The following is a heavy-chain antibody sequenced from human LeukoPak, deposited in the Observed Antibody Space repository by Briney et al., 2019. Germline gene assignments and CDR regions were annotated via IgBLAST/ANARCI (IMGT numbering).Heavy chain of an antibody. V-gene: IGHV4-39*01. CDR2: IYYSGST. J-gene: IGHJ4*02. Sequence: SETLSLTCTVSGGSISSSSYYWGWIRQPPGKGLEWIGSIYYSGSTYYSPSLKSRVTISVDTSKNQFSLKLSSVTAADTAVYYCASLPYYDYVWGSYRLDYWGQGTLVTVSS. D-gene: IGHD3-16*02. CDR3: ASLPYYDYVWGSYRLDY. CDR1: GGSISSSSYY.